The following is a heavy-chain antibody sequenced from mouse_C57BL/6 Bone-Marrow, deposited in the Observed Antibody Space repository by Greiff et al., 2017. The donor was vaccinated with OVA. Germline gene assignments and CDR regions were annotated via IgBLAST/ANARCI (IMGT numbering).Heavy chain of an antibody. V-gene: IGHV1-80*01. J-gene: IGHJ4*01. D-gene: IGHD2-3*01. CDR3: ARRWLLLYAMDY. Sequence: QVQLQQSGAELVKPGASVKISCKASGYAFSSYWMNWVQQRPGKGLEWIGQIYPGDGDTNYNGKFKGKATLTADKSSSTAYMQLSSLTSEDSAVYFCARRWLLLYAMDYWGQGTSVTVSS. CDR1: GYAFSSYW. CDR2: IYPGDGDT.